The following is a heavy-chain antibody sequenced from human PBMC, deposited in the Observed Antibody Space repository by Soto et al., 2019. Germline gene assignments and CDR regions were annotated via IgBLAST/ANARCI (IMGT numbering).Heavy chain of an antibody. V-gene: IGHV4-39*01. CDR2: IYYSGST. CDR1: GGSISSSSYY. CDR3: AKSLGYCSSTSCFLWFDP. D-gene: IGHD2-2*01. Sequence: SETLSLTCTVSGGSISSSSYYWGWIRQPPGKGLEWIGSIYYSGSTYYNPSLKSRVTISVDTSKNQFSLKLSSVTAADTAVYYCAKSLGYCSSTSCFLWFDPWGQGTLVTVSS. J-gene: IGHJ5*02.